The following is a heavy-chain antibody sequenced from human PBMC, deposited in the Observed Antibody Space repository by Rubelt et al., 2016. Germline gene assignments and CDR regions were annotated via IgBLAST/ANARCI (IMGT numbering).Heavy chain of an antibody. V-gene: IGHV4-39*01. CDR3: ERRYSTGLYWFFDL. D-gene: IGHD6-19*01. J-gene: IGHJ2*01. Sequence: QQQLQESGPGLVKPSETLSLTCTVSGGSISSSSYYWGWIRQPPGKGLEWMGNIYYSGSTYYNPALKSRVTISVATSKNQFFLQLISVTAADTSVYYCERRYSTGLYWFFDLWGRGTLVTVSS. CDR2: IYYSGST. CDR1: GGSISSSSYY.